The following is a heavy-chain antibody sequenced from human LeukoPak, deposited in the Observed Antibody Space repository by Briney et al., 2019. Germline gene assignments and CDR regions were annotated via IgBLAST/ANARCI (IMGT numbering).Heavy chain of an antibody. D-gene: IGHD3-22*01. V-gene: IGHV4-4*02. CDR3: ARSGYDRDFDY. CDR1: GGSISSDNW. Sequence: SETLSLTCAVSGGSISSDNWWSWVRQPPGKGLEWIGEVYHSGSTHYKPSLRSRVTISVDKSNNQFSLRLSSVTAADTAVYYCARSGYDRDFDYWGQGTLVTASS. CDR2: VYHSGST. J-gene: IGHJ4*02.